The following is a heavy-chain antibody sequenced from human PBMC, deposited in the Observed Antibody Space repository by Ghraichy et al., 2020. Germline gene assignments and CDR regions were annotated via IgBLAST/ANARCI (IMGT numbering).Heavy chain of an antibody. CDR1: GFTFSSYA. CDR2: IYSHGST. CDR3: ATIAVAAPESFDN. Sequence: GGSLRLSCAASGFTFSSYAMTWVRQAPGKGLEWLSVIYSHGSTYFADSVKSRVTISRDNSKNTLYLQMSSLTPEDTAIYYCATIAVAAPESFDNWGQGTLVIVSS. D-gene: IGHD6-19*01. J-gene: IGHJ4*02. V-gene: IGHV3-23*03.